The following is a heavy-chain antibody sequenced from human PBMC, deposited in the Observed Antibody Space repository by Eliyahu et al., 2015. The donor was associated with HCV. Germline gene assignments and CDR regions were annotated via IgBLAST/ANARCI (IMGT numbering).Heavy chain of an antibody. D-gene: IGHD3-10*01. J-gene: IGHJ4*02. V-gene: IGHV1-2*06. CDR3: ARSYYASGSYFDY. CDR1: XXSXTGQY. CDR2: INPNXGDA. Sequence: QVQLVQSGAXVKKPGASVKVSCKASXXSXTGQYVHWVRQAPGQGLEWLGRINPNXGDANYAQKFQGRVTLTRDTSISTAYMELSSLRSDDTAVYYCARSYYASGSYFDYWGQGTLVTVSS.